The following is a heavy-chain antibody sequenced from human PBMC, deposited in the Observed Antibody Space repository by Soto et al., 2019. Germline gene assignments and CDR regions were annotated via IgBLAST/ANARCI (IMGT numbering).Heavy chain of an antibody. CDR3: ARGVWVTDGGMNYYYYYMDV. Sequence: QVQLVQSGAEVQKPGSSLRVSCEASGGTLSSYTFNWVRQAPGQGLEWMGRIIPVLNITNYAQNFKGRVTLTADKSTSTVYVELSSLRSDDAATYYCARGVWVTDGGMNYYYYYMDVWGKGSTVTVSS. J-gene: IGHJ6*03. CDR1: GGTLSSYT. V-gene: IGHV1-69*02. CDR2: IIPVLNIT. D-gene: IGHD2-21*02.